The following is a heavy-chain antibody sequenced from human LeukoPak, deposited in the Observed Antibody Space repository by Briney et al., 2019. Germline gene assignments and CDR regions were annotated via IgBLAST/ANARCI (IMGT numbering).Heavy chain of an antibody. CDR2: ISYDGSNK. CDR3: ARDRSTVTAWVDY. CDR1: GFTFSSYG. V-gene: IGHV3-30*03. J-gene: IGHJ4*02. D-gene: IGHD4-17*01. Sequence: GGSLRLSCAASGFTFSSYGMHWVRQAPGKGLEWVAVISYDGSNKYYADSVKGRFTISRDNSKNTLYLHMNSLRAEDTAIYYCARDRSTVTAWVDYWGQGTLVTVSS.